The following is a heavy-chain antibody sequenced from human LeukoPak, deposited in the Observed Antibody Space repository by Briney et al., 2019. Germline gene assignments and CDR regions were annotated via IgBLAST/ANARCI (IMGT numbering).Heavy chain of an antibody. D-gene: IGHD1-26*01. Sequence: GGSLRLSCAASGFTFSSYWMHWVRQAPGKGLVWVSRINSDGSSTSYADSVKGRFTIPRDNAKNTLYLQMNSLRAEDTALYFCAQWSRYFDYWGQGTLVTVSS. CDR3: AQWSRYFDY. CDR1: GFTFSSYW. V-gene: IGHV3-74*01. CDR2: INSDGSST. J-gene: IGHJ4*02.